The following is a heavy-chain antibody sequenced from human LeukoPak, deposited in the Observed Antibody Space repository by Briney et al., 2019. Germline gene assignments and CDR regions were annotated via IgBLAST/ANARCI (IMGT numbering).Heavy chain of an antibody. CDR3: ANSLQLERRAHYYYGMDV. D-gene: IGHD1-1*01. CDR1: GFTFSGSA. V-gene: IGHV3-73*01. Sequence: GGSLRLSCAASGFTFSGSAMHWVRQASGKGLEWVGRIRSKANSYATAYAASVKGRFTISRDDSKNTAYLQMNSLKTEDTAVYYCANSLQLERRAHYYYGMDVWGQGTTVTVSS. J-gene: IGHJ6*02. CDR2: IRSKANSYAT.